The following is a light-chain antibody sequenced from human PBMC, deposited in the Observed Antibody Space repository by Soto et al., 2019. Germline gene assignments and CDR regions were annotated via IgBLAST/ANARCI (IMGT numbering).Light chain of an antibody. CDR3: QQYYNWPPWT. CDR2: SAS. V-gene: IGKV3-15*01. Sequence: EIVMTQSPATLSVSPGERATLSCRASQSIGSNLARYQQKPGQAPRLLIHSASTTATGIPARFSGSGSGTDFTLTVSSLQSEDFAVYYCQQYYNWPPWTFGQGTKVEVK. CDR1: QSIGSN. J-gene: IGKJ1*01.